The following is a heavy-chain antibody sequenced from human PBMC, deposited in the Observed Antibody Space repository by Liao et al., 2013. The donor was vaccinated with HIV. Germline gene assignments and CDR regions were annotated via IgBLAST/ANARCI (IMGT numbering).Heavy chain of an antibody. D-gene: IGHD5-24*01. V-gene: IGHV4-4*07. CDR1: GGFISSYY. J-gene: IGHJ3*02. CDR3: ARDSVRWLPKGAFDI. Sequence: QVQLQESGPGLVKPSETLSLTCTVSGGFISSYYWSWIRQPAGKGLEWIGHIYTSGSTNYNPSLKSRVTMSVDTSKNQFSLRLSSVTAADTAVYYCARDSVRWLPKGAFDIWGQGTMVTVSS. CDR2: IYTSGST.